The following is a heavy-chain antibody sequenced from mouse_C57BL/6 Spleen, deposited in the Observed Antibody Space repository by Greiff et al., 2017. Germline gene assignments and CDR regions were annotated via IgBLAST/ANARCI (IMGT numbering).Heavy chain of an antibody. D-gene: IGHD3-2*02. CDR2: IYPGDGDT. CDR3: ARSDSSGYDY. V-gene: IGHV1-82*01. J-gene: IGHJ2*01. Sequence: QVQLQQSGPELVKPGASVKISCTASGYAFSSSWMNWVKQRPGKGLEWIGRIYPGDGDTNYNGKFKGKATLTADKSSSTAYMQLSSLTSEDSAVYCCARSDSSGYDYWGQGTTLTVSS. CDR1: GYAFSSSW.